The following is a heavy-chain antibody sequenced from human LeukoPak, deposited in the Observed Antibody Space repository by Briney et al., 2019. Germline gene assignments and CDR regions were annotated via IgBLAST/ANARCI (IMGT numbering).Heavy chain of an antibody. V-gene: IGHV1-69*13. Sequence: ASVKVSCKASGGTFCSYAISWVRQAPGQGLEWMGGIIPIFGTANYAQKFQGRVTITADESTSTAYMELSSLRSEDTAVYYCARDNPQMVEHYYGMDVWGKGTTVTVSS. CDR2: IIPIFGTA. CDR1: GGTFCSYA. D-gene: IGHD2-15*01. J-gene: IGHJ6*04. CDR3: ARDNPQMVEHYYGMDV.